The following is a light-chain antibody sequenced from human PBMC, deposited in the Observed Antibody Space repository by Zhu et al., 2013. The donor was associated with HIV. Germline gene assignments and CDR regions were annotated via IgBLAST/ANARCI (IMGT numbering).Light chain of an antibody. J-gene: IGKJ4*01. CDR1: QDISKY. CDR2: AAS. Sequence: DIQMTQSPSSLSASVGDRISITCQASQDISKYLNWYQQKPGKAPKRLIYAASSLQSGVPSRFSGSGSGTEFTLTISSLQPEDFATYYCLQHNSYPKLTFGGGTKVEIK. V-gene: IGKV1-17*01. CDR3: LQHNSYPKLT.